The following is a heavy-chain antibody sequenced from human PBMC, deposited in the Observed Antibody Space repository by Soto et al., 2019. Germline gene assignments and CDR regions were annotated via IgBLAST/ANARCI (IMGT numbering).Heavy chain of an antibody. D-gene: IGHD6-6*01. Sequence: GGSLRLSCAASGFTFSSYGMHWVRQAPGKGLEWVAVISYDGSNKYYADSVKGRFTISRDNSKNTLYLQMNSLRAEDTAVYYCAKINALYSSSHDYWGQGTLVTVSS. CDR1: GFTFSSYG. CDR3: AKINALYSSSHDY. CDR2: ISYDGSNK. J-gene: IGHJ4*02. V-gene: IGHV3-30*18.